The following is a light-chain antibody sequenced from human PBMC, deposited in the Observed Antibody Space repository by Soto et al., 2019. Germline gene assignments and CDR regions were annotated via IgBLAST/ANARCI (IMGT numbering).Light chain of an antibody. Sequence: QSALTQPPSASGSPGQSVTISCTGTSSDVGAYNYVSWYQQHPGKAPKLMIYEVSKRPSGVPDRFSGSKSGNTASLTVSGLHAEDEADYYCSSYAGSNNVVFGGGTKVTVL. CDR3: SSYAGSNNVV. J-gene: IGLJ2*01. V-gene: IGLV2-8*01. CDR2: EVS. CDR1: SSDVGAYNY.